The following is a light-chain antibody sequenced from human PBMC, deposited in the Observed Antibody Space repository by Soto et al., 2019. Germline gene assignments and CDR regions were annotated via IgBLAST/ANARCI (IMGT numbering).Light chain of an antibody. CDR2: EVS. CDR3: SSYTSSDTLV. V-gene: IGLV2-14*01. Sequence: QSALTQPASVSGSPGQSITVSCTGTSSDLGGYNYVSWYQHHPGKAPKLMIYEVSNRPSGVSNRFSGSKSGNTASLTISGLQAEDEAEYYCSSYTSSDTLVFGTWTKLNVL. CDR1: SSDLGGYNY. J-gene: IGLJ1*01.